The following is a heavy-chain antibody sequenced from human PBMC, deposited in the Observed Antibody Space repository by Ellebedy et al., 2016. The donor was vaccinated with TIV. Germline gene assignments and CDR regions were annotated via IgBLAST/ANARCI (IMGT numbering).Heavy chain of an antibody. Sequence: AASVKVSCKASGYTFSDYHIHWVRQASAQGLEWPGRISPTRGGSNYAQEVQGRVPMTTDTSTSTAYMELRSLRSDDTAVYYCARDRGPMVRGVIGYFDSWGQGALVTVSS. CDR1: GYTFSDYH. V-gene: IGHV1-2*06. D-gene: IGHD3-10*01. CDR3: ARDRGPMVRGVIGYFDS. CDR2: ISPTRGGS. J-gene: IGHJ4*02.